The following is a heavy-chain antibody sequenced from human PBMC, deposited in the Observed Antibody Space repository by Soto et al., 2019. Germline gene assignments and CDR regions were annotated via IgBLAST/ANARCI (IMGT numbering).Heavy chain of an antibody. CDR1: GDSISGYY. CDR3: ARGRGATLRYFDS. Sequence: SETLSPTCTVSGDSISGYYWGWIRQPPGKGLEWIGYTYFSGSTSYNPSLKSRVAISVDTSKNQFSLRLTSVTAADTAVYYCARGRGATLRYFDSWGQGTLVTVSS. V-gene: IGHV4-59*01. J-gene: IGHJ4*02. D-gene: IGHD1-26*01. CDR2: TYFSGST.